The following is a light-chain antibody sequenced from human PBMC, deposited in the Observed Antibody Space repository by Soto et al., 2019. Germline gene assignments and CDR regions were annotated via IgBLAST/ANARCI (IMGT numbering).Light chain of an antibody. CDR3: QQLSDSPNT. V-gene: IGKV1-9*01. Sequence: IPLSQSPALLSASIEDTVTIPCRASHDISTYLAWYQQKPGKAPKLMIYEASTLQSGVPSRFSGSGSGTVFTLTISFLQPEDFTTYYCQQLSDSPNTFAQGTLLEIK. CDR1: HDISTY. J-gene: IGKJ5*01. CDR2: EAS.